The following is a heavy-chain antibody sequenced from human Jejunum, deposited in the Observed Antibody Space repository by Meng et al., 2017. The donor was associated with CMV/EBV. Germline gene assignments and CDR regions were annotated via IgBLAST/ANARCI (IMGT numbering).Heavy chain of an antibody. J-gene: IGHJ4*02. Sequence: SGGFVSSYYWSWGRQAPGEGVEWVRYQHYSWGTKYNPSLESRVTMSRDRSRNRFSLRLSPVTAADTAVYFCVRGVSATEWPLEKWGQGTLVTVSS. D-gene: IGHD3-3*01. CDR3: VRGVSATEWPLEK. V-gene: IGHV4-59*02. CDR1: GGFVSSYY. CDR2: QHYSWGT.